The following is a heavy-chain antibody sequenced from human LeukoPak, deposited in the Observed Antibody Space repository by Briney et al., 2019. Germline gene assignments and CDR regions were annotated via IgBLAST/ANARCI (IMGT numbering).Heavy chain of an antibody. D-gene: IGHD3-22*01. J-gene: IGHJ4*02. V-gene: IGHV4-4*09. Sequence: SETLSLTCTVSGGSISSYYWSWIRQPPGQGLEWIGYIYTSGSTNYNPSLKCRVTISVDTSKNQFSLKLSSVTAADTAVYYCARLRGYYDSMDYWGQGTLVTVSS. CDR2: IYTSGST. CDR1: GGSISSYY. CDR3: ARLRGYYDSMDY.